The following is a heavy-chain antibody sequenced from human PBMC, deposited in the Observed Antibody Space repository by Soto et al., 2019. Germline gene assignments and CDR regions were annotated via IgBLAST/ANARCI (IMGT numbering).Heavy chain of an antibody. CDR1: GFTFSSYA. V-gene: IGHV3-23*01. CDR2: ISGSGGST. Sequence: LRLSFAASGFTFSSYAMSWVRQAPGKGLEWVSAISGSGGSTYYADSVKGRFTISRDNSKNTLYLQMNSLRAEDTAVYYCVTWTPIPYYFDYWGQGTLVTVSS. D-gene: IGHD1-1*01. J-gene: IGHJ4*02. CDR3: VTWTPIPYYFDY.